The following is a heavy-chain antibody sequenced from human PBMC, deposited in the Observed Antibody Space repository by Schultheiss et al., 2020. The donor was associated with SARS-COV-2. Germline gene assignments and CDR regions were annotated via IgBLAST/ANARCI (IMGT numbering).Heavy chain of an antibody. Sequence: LRLSCTVSGASISSRSYSWTWIRQPPGKGLEWIGYIYHSGSTYYNPSLKSRVNISVDRSKNQFSLKLTSVTAADTAVFYCARAVTGPKRYFDLWGRGTLVTVSS. CDR1: GASISSRSYS. CDR3: ARAVTGPKRYFDL. V-gene: IGHV4-30-2*01. J-gene: IGHJ2*01. CDR2: IYHSGST. D-gene: IGHD6-19*01.